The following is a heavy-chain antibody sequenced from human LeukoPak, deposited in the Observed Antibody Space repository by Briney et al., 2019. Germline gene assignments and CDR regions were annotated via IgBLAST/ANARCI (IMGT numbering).Heavy chain of an antibody. CDR3: VGEVTEDSGYDKSFDY. Sequence: PGGSLRLSCAASGLTVTTYAMHWARQAPGKGLEWVAVISYDGNYKNYADSAKGRFTISRDNSRSTLYLQMNSLRSEDTAVYYCVGEVTEDSGYDKSFDYWGQGALVTVSS. CDR2: ISYDGNYK. CDR1: GLTVTTYA. V-gene: IGHV3-30-3*01. J-gene: IGHJ4*02. D-gene: IGHD5-12*01.